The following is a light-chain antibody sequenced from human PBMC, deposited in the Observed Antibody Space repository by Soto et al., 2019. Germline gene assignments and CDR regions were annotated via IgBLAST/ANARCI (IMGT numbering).Light chain of an antibody. CDR1: QSVSSSY. Sequence: EIVLTQSPGTLSLSPGERATLSCRASQSVSSSYLAWFQQKPGQAPRLLIYGVSTRATAIPARFSGSGSGTDFTLTISSLEPEDFAVYYCQQRTSWPTFGGGTKVEIK. CDR2: GVS. CDR3: QQRTSWPT. J-gene: IGKJ4*01. V-gene: IGKV3D-20*02.